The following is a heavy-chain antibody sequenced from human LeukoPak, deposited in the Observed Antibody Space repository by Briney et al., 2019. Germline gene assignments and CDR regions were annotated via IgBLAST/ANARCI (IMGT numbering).Heavy chain of an antibody. CDR1: SGSISSSSYY. D-gene: IGHD2/OR15-2a*01. Sequence: SETLSLTCIVSSGSISSSSYYWGWIRQPPGKGLGWIGSIYYSGKTSYNPSLKSRVTISVDTSKNQFTLKLSAVTAADTAVYFCARHEYWFDPWGQGTLVTVSS. V-gene: IGHV4-39*01. CDR2: IYYSGKT. CDR3: ARHEYWFDP. J-gene: IGHJ5*02.